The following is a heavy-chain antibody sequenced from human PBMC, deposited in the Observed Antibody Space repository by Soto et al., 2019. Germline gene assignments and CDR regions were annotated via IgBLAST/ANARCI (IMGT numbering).Heavy chain of an antibody. J-gene: IGHJ4*02. CDR3: ANGAYYDFRSGPTEDY. CDR2: LGYDGSNK. Sequence: PGGSLRLSCAASGFTFSTCVMHWVRQAPGKGLEWVAVLGYDGSNKFYADSVKGRFTISRDNSKNTLYLQMNSLRAEDTAVYYCANGAYYDFRSGPTEDYWGQGTLVTVSS. V-gene: IGHV3-30*18. D-gene: IGHD3-3*01. CDR1: GFTFSTCV.